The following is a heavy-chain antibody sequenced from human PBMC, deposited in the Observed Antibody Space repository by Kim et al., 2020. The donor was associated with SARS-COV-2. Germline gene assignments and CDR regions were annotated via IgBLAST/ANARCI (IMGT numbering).Heavy chain of an antibody. CDR3: ARAYYNQMAKIDSDY. J-gene: IGHJ4*02. V-gene: IGHV1-18*01. Sequence: ASVKVSCKASGYTFTSYAISWVRQAPGQGLEWMGWISVNNGTTNYAQKLQGRVTITTDTSTSTAYMELSSLRSDDTSVYYCARAYYNQMAKIDSDYWGEGTRVTVSS. CDR1: GYTFTSYA. CDR2: ISVNNGTT. D-gene: IGHD3-10*01.